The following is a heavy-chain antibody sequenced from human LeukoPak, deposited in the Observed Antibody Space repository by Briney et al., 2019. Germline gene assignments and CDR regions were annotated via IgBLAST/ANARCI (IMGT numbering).Heavy chain of an antibody. Sequence: PGGSLRLSCAASGLTFSSSAMHWVREAPGKGLEWVAYIQFDGIKKFYSDSVKGRFTISRDNSKNTLFLQMSSLTTEDTAVYYCAQKSTGTFDIWGQGTMVTVSP. CDR3: AQKSTGTFDI. D-gene: IGHD6-13*01. CDR1: GLTFSSSA. V-gene: IGHV3-30*02. J-gene: IGHJ3*02. CDR2: IQFDGIKK.